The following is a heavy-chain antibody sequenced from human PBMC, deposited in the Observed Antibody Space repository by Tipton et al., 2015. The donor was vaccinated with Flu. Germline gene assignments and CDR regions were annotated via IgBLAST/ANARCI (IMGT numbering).Heavy chain of an antibody. CDR3: AIPRYCSGGSCYTQIDY. CDR2: IYYSGST. V-gene: IGHV4-39*07. D-gene: IGHD2-15*01. J-gene: IGHJ4*02. Sequence: TLSLTCTVSGGSISSSSYYWGWIRQPPGKGLEWIGSIYYSGSTYYNPSLKSRVTISVDTSKNQFSPKLSSVTAADTAVYYCAIPRYCSGGSCYTQIDYWGQGTLVTVSS. CDR1: GGSISSSSYY.